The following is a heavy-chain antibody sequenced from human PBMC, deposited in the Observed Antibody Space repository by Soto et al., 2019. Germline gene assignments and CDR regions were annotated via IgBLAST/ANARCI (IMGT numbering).Heavy chain of an antibody. CDR3: ARGGYGDHLCDH. Sequence: QVQLVQSGTEVKEPGASVKVSCKASGYTFTSHGISWVRQAPGQGLEWVGWINPNSGDRDNAPKFQGRVTLTTDTSTTTAYMELRSLRSDDTAVYFCARGGYGDHLCDHWGQGTQVTVSS. D-gene: IGHD4-17*01. V-gene: IGHV1-18*01. J-gene: IGHJ4*02. CDR2: INPNSGDR. CDR1: GYTFTSHG.